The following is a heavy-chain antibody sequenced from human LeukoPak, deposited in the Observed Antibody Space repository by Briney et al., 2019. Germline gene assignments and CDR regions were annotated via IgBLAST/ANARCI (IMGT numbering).Heavy chain of an antibody. Sequence: ASVKVSCKASGYTFTGYYMHWVRQAPGQGLEWMGWLNPNTGGTNYAQKFQGRVTMTRDTSISTAYMELSRLRSDDTAVYYCARDQETYYYDSGAHFDAFDIWGQGTLVTVSS. V-gene: IGHV1-2*02. D-gene: IGHD3-22*01. CDR1: GYTFTGYY. J-gene: IGHJ3*02. CDR2: LNPNTGGT. CDR3: ARDQETYYYDSGAHFDAFDI.